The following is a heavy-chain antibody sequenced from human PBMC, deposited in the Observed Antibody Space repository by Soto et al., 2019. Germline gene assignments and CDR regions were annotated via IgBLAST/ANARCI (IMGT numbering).Heavy chain of an antibody. D-gene: IGHD6-13*01. Sequence: QVQLVQSGAEVKKPGASVTVSCKASGYTFTSYGISWVRQSPGQGLEWMGWISAYNGNTNNAQKFQGRVAVTTDTSTSTAYMELMNLRSDDTAVYYCARTSGYSSTDNWFDPWGQGTLVTVSS. CDR2: ISAYNGNT. CDR3: ARTSGYSSTDNWFDP. J-gene: IGHJ5*02. V-gene: IGHV1-18*01. CDR1: GYTFTSYG.